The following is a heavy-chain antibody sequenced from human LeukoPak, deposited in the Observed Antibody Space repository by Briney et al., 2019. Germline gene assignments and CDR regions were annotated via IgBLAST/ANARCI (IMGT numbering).Heavy chain of an antibody. D-gene: IGHD1-26*01. CDR1: GFIFSNYA. J-gene: IGHJ4*01. V-gene: IGHV3-23*01. CDR2: MSKSGDYT. CDR3: AKFNGWELAEYYLDY. Sequence: GESLRLSCAASGFIFSNYAMSWVRQAPGKGLEWLSGMSKSGDYTHDTESVKGRFTISRDNSENTLYLQMSGLRAEDTAIYYCAKFNGWELAEYYLDYWGHGTLVTVSS.